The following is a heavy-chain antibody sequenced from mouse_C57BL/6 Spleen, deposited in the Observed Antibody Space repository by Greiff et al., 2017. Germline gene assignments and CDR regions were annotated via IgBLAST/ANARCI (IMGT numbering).Heavy chain of an antibody. D-gene: IGHD2-14*01. CDR3: TRGEGYYDAMDY. Sequence: EVQGVESGEGLVKPGGSLKLSCAASGFTFSSYAMSWVRQTPEKRLEWVAYISSGGDYIYYADTVQGRFTISRDNARNTLYLQMSSLKSEDTAMYYCTRGEGYYDAMDYWGQGTSVTVSS. CDR1: GFTFSSYA. CDR2: ISSGGDYI. V-gene: IGHV5-9-1*02. J-gene: IGHJ4*01.